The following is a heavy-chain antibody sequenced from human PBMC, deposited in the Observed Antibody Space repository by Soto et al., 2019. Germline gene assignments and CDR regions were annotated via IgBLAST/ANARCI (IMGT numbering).Heavy chain of an antibody. CDR1: GFTVSGNY. Sequence: GGSLRLSCAASGFTVSGNYMSWVRQVPGKGLEWVSVIYSGGYTYYADSVKGRFTISRGNSKNTLYLQMNSLRAEDTAVYYCAKERGVATIPGDAFDIWGQGTMVTVSS. D-gene: IGHD5-12*01. J-gene: IGHJ3*02. CDR3: AKERGVATIPGDAFDI. CDR2: IYSGGYT. V-gene: IGHV3-53*01.